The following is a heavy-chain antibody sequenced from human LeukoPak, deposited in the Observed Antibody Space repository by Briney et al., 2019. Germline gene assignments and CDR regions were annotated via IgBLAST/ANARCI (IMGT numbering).Heavy chain of an antibody. D-gene: IGHD3-22*01. CDR1: GFTFSSYG. CDR3: ARRSYYDSSGYYSFDY. V-gene: IGHV3-7*01. Sequence: GRSLRLSCAASGFTFSSYGMHWVRQAPGKGLEWVANIKQDGSEKYYVDSVKGRFTISRDNAKNSLYLQMNSLRAEDTAAYYCARRSYYDSSGYYSFDYWGQGTLVTVSS. J-gene: IGHJ4*02. CDR2: IKQDGSEK.